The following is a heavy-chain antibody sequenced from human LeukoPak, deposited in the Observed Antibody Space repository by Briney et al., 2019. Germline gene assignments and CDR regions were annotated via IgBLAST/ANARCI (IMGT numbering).Heavy chain of an antibody. Sequence: ASVKVSCKASGYTFTSYVISWVRQAPGQGLEWMGWISAYNGNKNYAQKLQARVTMTTDTSTSTAYMELRSLRSDETAVYYGGRAKLWFGEIYYFDYWGQGTLVTVSS. V-gene: IGHV1-18*04. J-gene: IGHJ4*02. D-gene: IGHD3-10*01. CDR2: ISAYNGNK. CDR1: GYTFTSYV. CDR3: GRAKLWFGEIYYFDY.